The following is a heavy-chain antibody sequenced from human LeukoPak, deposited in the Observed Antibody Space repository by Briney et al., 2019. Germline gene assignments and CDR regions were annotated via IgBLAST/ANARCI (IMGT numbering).Heavy chain of an antibody. CDR2: IWYDGSNK. CDR1: GFTFSSYG. J-gene: IGHJ4*02. CDR3: VRAHRIAVAGTDY. Sequence: GGSLRLSCAASGFTFSSYGMHWVRQAPGKGLEWVAVIWYDGSNKYYADSVKGRFTISRDNSKNTLYLQMNSLRAEDTAVYYCVRAHRIAVAGTDYWGQGTLVTVSS. V-gene: IGHV3-33*01. D-gene: IGHD6-19*01.